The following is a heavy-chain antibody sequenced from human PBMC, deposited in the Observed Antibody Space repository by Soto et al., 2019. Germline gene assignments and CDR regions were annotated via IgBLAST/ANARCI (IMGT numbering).Heavy chain of an antibody. D-gene: IGHD5-18*01. CDR1: GGTFSSYA. J-gene: IGHJ5*02. CDR3: ARSFLRGYSYGHRVAWFDP. Sequence: QVQLVQSGAEVKKPGSSVKVSCKASGGTFSSYAISWVRQAPGQGLEWMGGIIPIFGTANYAQKFQGRVTITADESTSTAYMELSSLRSEDTAVYYCARSFLRGYSYGHRVAWFDPWGQGTLVTVSS. CDR2: IIPIFGTA. V-gene: IGHV1-69*01.